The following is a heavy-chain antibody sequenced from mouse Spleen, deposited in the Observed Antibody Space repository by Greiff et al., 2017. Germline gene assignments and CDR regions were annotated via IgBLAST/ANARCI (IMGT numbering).Heavy chain of an antibody. CDR2: IYPRSGNT. CDR3: ARSVTNRNPCLAY. J-gene: IGHJ3*01. Sequence: VQLQQSGAELARPGASVKLSCKASGYTFTSYGISWVKQRTGQGLEWIGEIYPRSGNTYYNEKFKGKATLTADKSSSTAYMELRSLTSEDSAVYFCARSVTNRNPCLAYWGQGTLVTVSA. V-gene: IGHV1-81*01. CDR1: GYTFTSYG. D-gene: IGHD2-12*01.